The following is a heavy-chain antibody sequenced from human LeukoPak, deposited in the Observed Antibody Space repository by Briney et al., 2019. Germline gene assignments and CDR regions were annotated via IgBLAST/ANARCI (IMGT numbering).Heavy chain of an antibody. CDR1: GYTFTSYY. CDR2: INPSGGST. CDR3: ARESNSSSLSTHNWFDP. V-gene: IGHV1-46*01. J-gene: IGHJ5*02. D-gene: IGHD6-6*01. Sequence: GASVKVSCKASGYTFTSYYMHWVRQAPGQGLEWMGIINPSGGSTSYAQKFQGRVTMTRDTSTSTVYMELSSLGSEDTAEYYCARESNSSSLSTHNWFDPWGQGTLVTVSS.